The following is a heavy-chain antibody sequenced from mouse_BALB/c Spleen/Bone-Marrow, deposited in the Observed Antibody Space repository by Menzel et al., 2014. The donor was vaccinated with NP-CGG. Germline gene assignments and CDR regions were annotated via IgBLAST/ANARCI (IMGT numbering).Heavy chain of an antibody. V-gene: IGHV1-82*01. D-gene: IGHD4-1*02. Sequence: AQVVESGPELVKPGASVKISCKASGYAFSSSWMNWVKQRPGQGLEWIGRIYPGDGDTKYNGELKSKATMTADKSSSTAYMQLSSQTSVDSAVYFCARPLNWDPYAMDYWGQGTSVTVSS. CDR3: ARPLNWDPYAMDY. CDR1: GYAFSSSW. J-gene: IGHJ4*01. CDR2: IYPGDGDT.